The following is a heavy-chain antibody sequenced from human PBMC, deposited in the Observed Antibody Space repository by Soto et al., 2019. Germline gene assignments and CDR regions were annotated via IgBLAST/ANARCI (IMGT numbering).Heavy chain of an antibody. D-gene: IGHD7-27*01. CDR3: ARVPGP. V-gene: IGHV4-30-2*01. J-gene: IGHJ5*02. Sequence: PSETLSLTCAVYGESFSGYIWTWIRQPPGKGLEWIGYIYHSGSTYYNPSLKSRVTISVDRSKNQFSLKLSSVTAADTAVYYCARVPGPWGQGTLVTVSS. CDR2: IYHSGST. CDR1: GESFSGYI.